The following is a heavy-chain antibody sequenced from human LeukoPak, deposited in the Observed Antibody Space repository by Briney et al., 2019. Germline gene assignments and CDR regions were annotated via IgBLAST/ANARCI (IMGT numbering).Heavy chain of an antibody. V-gene: IGHV1-2*02. CDR3: ARELGDGSGSYYFDY. CDR1: GYTFTGYY. Sequence: RASVKVSCKASGYTFTGYYMHRVRQAPGQGLEWMGWINPNSGGTNYAQKFQGRVTMTRDTSISTAYMELSRLRSDDTAVYYCARELGDGSGSYYFDYWGQGTLVTVSS. J-gene: IGHJ4*02. D-gene: IGHD3-10*01. CDR2: INPNSGGT.